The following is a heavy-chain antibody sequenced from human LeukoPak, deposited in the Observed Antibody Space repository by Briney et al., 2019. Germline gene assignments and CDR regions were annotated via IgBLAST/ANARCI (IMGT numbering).Heavy chain of an antibody. CDR2: ISGSGSGT. D-gene: IGHD3-3*01. CDR1: GFTFSSYA. J-gene: IGHJ4*02. Sequence: GGSLRLSCAASGFTFSSYAMSWVRQAPGKGLEWVSVISGSGSGTYHADSVKGRFPISRDNSKNTLYLQMNSLRVEDTAVYYCAKNTYYDFWSGYQAYYFDYWGQGTLVTVSS. CDR3: AKNTYYDFWSGYQAYYFDY. V-gene: IGHV3-23*01.